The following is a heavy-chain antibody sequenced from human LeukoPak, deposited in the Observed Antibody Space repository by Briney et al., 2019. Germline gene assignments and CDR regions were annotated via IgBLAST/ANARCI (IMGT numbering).Heavy chain of an antibody. CDR2: INHSGST. V-gene: IGHV4-34*01. CDR1: GGSFSGYY. Sequence: SETLSLTCAVYGGSFSGYYWSWIRQPPGKGLEWIGEINHSGSTNYNPSLKSRVTISVDTSKNQFSLKLSSVTAADTAVYYCARGLGFRGTYYYGSGSHSFDYWGQGTLVTVSS. CDR3: ARGLGFRGTYYYGSGSHSFDY. D-gene: IGHD3-10*01. J-gene: IGHJ4*02.